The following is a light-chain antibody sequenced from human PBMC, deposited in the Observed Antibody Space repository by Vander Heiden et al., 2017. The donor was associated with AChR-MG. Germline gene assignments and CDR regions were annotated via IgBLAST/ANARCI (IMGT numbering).Light chain of an antibody. CDR2: DVR. CDR3: SSYTTDNTLL. Sequence: QSALTQPASVSGSPGQSITISCTGTGSDIDIYNYVSWYQQHPGKAPKLMIYDVRHRPSGVSSRFSGSKSGHTASLTISGLQAEDEADYYCSSYTTDNTLLFGGGTKLTVL. J-gene: IGLJ3*02. V-gene: IGLV2-14*03. CDR1: GSDIDIYNY.